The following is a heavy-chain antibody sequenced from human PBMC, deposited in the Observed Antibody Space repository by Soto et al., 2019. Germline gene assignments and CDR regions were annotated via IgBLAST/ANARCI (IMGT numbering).Heavy chain of an antibody. D-gene: IGHD3-10*01. CDR2: INPTGAGT. J-gene: IGHJ4*02. V-gene: IGHV1-46*01. Sequence: GASVKVSCKASGYTFTSYGIHWVRQAPGQGLEWVGIINPTGAGTSYAQEFQGRVTMTRDPSTSTVYMELSSLRSEDTAVYYCAREGSASGSYDYWGQGTLVTVSS. CDR3: AREGSASGSYDY. CDR1: GYTFTSYG.